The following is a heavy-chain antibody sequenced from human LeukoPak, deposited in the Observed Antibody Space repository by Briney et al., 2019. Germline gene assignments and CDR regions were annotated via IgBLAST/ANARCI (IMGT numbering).Heavy chain of an antibody. CDR2: INAGNGNT. V-gene: IGHV1-3*03. CDR3: ARDSYGGNFGIDY. Sequence: ASVKVSCKASGYTFTSYAMHWVRQAPGQRLEWMGWINAGNGNTKYSQEFQGRVTITRDTSTRTAYMELSSLRSEDTAVYYCARDSYGGNFGIDYWGQGTLVTVSS. CDR1: GYTFTSYA. D-gene: IGHD4-23*01. J-gene: IGHJ4*02.